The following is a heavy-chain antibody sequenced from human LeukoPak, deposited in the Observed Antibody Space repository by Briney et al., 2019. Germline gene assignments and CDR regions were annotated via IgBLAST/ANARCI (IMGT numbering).Heavy chain of an antibody. J-gene: IGHJ3*02. CDR3: ARDEYYYGSGSYAASRHHDAFDI. V-gene: IGHV4-4*07. D-gene: IGHD3-10*01. CDR2: IYTSRST. Sequence: SETLSLTCTVSGGSISSYYWSWIRQPAGKGLEWIGRIYTSRSTNYNPSLKSRVTMSVDTSKNQFSLKLSSVTAADTAVYYCARDEYYYGSGSYAASRHHDAFDIWGQGTMVTVSS. CDR1: GGSISSYY.